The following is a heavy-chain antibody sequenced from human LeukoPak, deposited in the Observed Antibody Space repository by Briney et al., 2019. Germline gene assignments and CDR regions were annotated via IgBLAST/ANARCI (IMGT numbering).Heavy chain of an antibody. CDR2: IYHTGSA. CDR3: ARAYSSGWYGSYYYGMDV. J-gene: IGHJ6*02. CDR1: GGSISGDY. D-gene: IGHD6-19*01. Sequence: SETLSLTCTVSGGSISGDYWSWIRQPPGKGLEWIANIYHTGSAHYNPSLKSRVTISVDTSKNQFSLKLSSVTAADTAVYYCARAYSSGWYGSYYYGMDVWGQGTTVTVSS. V-gene: IGHV4-59*08.